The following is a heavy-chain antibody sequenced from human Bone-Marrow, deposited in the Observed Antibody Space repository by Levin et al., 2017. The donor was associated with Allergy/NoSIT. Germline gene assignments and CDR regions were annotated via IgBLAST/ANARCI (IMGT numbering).Heavy chain of an antibody. CDR3: ARQHDTLMIIGDY. CDR1: GASVSGYF. Sequence: PSETLSLTCTVSGASVSGYFWNWIRQPPGKGLEWIGNIYFTGETNYNPSLKSRVTMSVDTSKNQFSLRLSSVSAADTAVYYCARQHDTLMIIGDYWGQGIVVSVSS. V-gene: IGHV4-59*08. D-gene: IGHD3-16*01. CDR2: IYFTGET. J-gene: IGHJ4*02.